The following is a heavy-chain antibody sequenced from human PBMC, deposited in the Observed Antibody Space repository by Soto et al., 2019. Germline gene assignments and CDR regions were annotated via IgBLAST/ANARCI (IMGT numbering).Heavy chain of an antibody. CDR3: ARGYGSGSYPIYYYYYGMDV. CDR1: GGSFSGYY. J-gene: IGHJ6*02. D-gene: IGHD3-10*01. CDR2: INHSGST. Sequence: PSETLSLTFAVYGGSFSGYYWRWIRQPPGKGLKWIGEINHSGSTNYNPSLKSRVTISVDTSKNQFSLKLSSVTAADTAVYYCARGYGSGSYPIYYYYYGMDVWGQGTTVT. V-gene: IGHV4-34*01.